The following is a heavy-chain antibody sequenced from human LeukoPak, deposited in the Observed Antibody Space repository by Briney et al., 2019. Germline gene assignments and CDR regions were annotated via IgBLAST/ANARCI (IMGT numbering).Heavy chain of an antibody. CDR2: IIPIFGTA. CDR3: AGYSWNYGWFDP. V-gene: IGHV1-69*13. CDR1: GGTFSSYA. D-gene: IGHD1-7*01. J-gene: IGHJ5*02. Sequence: SVKVSCKASGGTFSSYAISWVRQAPGQGLEWMGGIIPIFGTANYAQKFQGRVTITADESTSTAYMELSSLRSEDTAMYYCAGYSWNYGWFDPWGQGTLVTVSS.